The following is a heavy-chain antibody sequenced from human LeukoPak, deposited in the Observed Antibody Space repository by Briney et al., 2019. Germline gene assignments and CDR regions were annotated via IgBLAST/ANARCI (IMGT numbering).Heavy chain of an antibody. Sequence: GESLKISCKGSGYSFTSYWVGWVRQMPGKGLEWTGIIYPGDADTRYSPSFRGQVTISADKSSSTAYLQWSSLKASDTAMYYCARAYVGTIDYWGQGTLVTVSS. D-gene: IGHD4-23*01. CDR2: IYPGDADT. J-gene: IGHJ4*02. V-gene: IGHV5-51*01. CDR3: ARAYVGTIDY. CDR1: GYSFTSYW.